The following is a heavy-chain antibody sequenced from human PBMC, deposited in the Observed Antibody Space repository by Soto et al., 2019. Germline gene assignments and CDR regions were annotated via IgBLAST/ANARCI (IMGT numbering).Heavy chain of an antibody. CDR1: GYTFTGYY. Sequence: ALVKVSCKASGYTFTGYYMHWVRQAPGQGLEWMGWINPNSGGTNYAQKFQGWVTMTRDTSISTAYMELSRLRSDDTAVYYCARDGVPYYYGSGRHWFDPWGQGTLVTVSS. D-gene: IGHD3-10*01. CDR2: INPNSGGT. J-gene: IGHJ5*02. CDR3: ARDGVPYYYGSGRHWFDP. V-gene: IGHV1-2*04.